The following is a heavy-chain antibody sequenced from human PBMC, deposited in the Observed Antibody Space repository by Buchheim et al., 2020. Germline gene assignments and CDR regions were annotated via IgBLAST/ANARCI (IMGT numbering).Heavy chain of an antibody. CDR3: ARDRSRGSGSQYYYYYGMDV. Sequence: QVQLQESGPGLVKPSETLSLTCTVSGGSISSYYWSWIRQPPGKGLEWIGYIYYSGSTNYNPSLKSRVTISVDTSKNQFSLKLSSVTAADTAVYYCARDRSRGSGSQYYYYYGMDVWGQGTT. J-gene: IGHJ6*02. CDR2: IYYSGST. CDR1: GGSISSYY. D-gene: IGHD3-10*01. V-gene: IGHV4-59*01.